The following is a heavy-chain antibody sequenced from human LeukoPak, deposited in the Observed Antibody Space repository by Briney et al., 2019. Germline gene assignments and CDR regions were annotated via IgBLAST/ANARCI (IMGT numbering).Heavy chain of an antibody. CDR3: AKGSGSSGWNDLLGVVDY. CDR2: LSFDGSSE. V-gene: IGHV3-30*18. Sequence: GGSLRLSCAASGFAFSTYGIHWVRQAPGKGLEWVAVLSFDGSSEYYADSVKGRFTVSRDNSKNTLYLQMNSLRDEDTAVYYCAKGSGSSGWNDLLGVVDYWGQGTLVSVSS. D-gene: IGHD6-19*01. J-gene: IGHJ4*02. CDR1: GFAFSTYG.